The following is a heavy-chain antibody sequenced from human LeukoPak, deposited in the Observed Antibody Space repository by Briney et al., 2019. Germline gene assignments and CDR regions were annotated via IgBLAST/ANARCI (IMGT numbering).Heavy chain of an antibody. CDR2: ISAYNGNT. CDR3: ARDPGDILTGYYQDY. J-gene: IGHJ4*02. CDR1: GYTFTSYG. Sequence: ASVKVSCKASGYTFTSYGISWVRQAPGQGLEWMGWISAYNGNTNYAQKLQGRVTMTTGTSTSTAYMELRSLRSDDTAVYYCARDPGDILTGYYQDYWGQGTLVTVSS. V-gene: IGHV1-18*01. D-gene: IGHD3-9*01.